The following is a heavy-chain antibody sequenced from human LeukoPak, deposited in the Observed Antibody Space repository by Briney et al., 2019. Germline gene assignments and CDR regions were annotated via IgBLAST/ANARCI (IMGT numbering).Heavy chain of an antibody. V-gene: IGHV4-34*01. CDR1: GGSFSGYY. CDR2: INQSGST. CDR3: ARNTLWFGEWTYAFDS. J-gene: IGHJ3*02. Sequence: KPSETLSLTCAVYGGSFSGYYWSWIRQPPGKGLEWIGEINQSGSTKYNPSLKSRVTISVDKSKNQFSLKLSSVTAADTAVYYCARNTLWFGEWTYAFDSWGQGTMVTVSS. D-gene: IGHD3-10*01.